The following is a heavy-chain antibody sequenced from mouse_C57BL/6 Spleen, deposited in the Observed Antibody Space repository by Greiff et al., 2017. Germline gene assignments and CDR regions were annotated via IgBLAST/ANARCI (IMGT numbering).Heavy chain of an antibody. D-gene: IGHD1-1*01. CDR3: AREYYGSSYEYYYAMDY. CDR1: GFTFSSYA. V-gene: IGHV5-4*01. Sequence: EVKLMESGGGLVKPGGSLKLSCAASGFTFSSYAMSWVRQTPEKRLEWVATISDGGSYTYYPDNVKGRFTISRDNAKNNLYLQMSHLKSEDTAMYYCAREYYGSSYEYYYAMDYWGQGTSVTVSS. J-gene: IGHJ4*01. CDR2: ISDGGSYT.